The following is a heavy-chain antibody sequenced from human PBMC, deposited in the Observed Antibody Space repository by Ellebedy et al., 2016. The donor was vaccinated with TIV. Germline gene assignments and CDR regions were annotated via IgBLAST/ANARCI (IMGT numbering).Heavy chain of an antibody. Sequence: GGSLRLSCAASGFTFSSYSMNWVRQAPGKGLEWVSYISSSSSTIYYADSVKGRFTISRDNSKNTLYLQMNSLRAEDTAVYYCARGGSTTVTTQENWGQGTLVTVSS. D-gene: IGHD4-17*01. CDR1: GFTFSSYS. CDR3: ARGGSTTVTTQEN. V-gene: IGHV3-48*01. J-gene: IGHJ4*02. CDR2: ISSSSSTI.